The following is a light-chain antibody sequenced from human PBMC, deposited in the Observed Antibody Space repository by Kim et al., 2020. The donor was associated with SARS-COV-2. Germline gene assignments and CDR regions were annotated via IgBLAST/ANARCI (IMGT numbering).Light chain of an antibody. CDR2: DDS. J-gene: IGLJ2*01. V-gene: IGLV3-21*03. Sequence: GKTARITCGGNNIGSKSVHWYQQEPGQAPVLVVYDDSDRPSGIPERFSGSNSGNTATLTISRVEAGDEADYYCQVWDSSSDHPGVVFGGGTQLTVL. CDR1: NIGSKS. CDR3: QVWDSSSDHPGVV.